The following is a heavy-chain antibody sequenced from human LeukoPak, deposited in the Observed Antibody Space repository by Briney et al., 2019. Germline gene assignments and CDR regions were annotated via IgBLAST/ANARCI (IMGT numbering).Heavy chain of an antibody. J-gene: IGHJ6*03. CDR1: VFTFSVYG. Sequence: PGGALRLSSAATVFTFSVYGMHWVRQAPGKGPQKVAFIRYDGSNKYYSDSVKGRFTICRYNSKNTLYLEMNSLRAEDTAVYYCVKGNWGTKYMDVWGKGTTVTVSS. CDR2: IRYDGSNK. V-gene: IGHV3-30*02. D-gene: IGHD7-27*01. CDR3: VKGNWGTKYMDV.